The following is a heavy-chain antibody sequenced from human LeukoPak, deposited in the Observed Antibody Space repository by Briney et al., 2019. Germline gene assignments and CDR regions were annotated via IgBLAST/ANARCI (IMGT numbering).Heavy chain of an antibody. CDR2: ISAYNGNT. CDR3: ARATIDDIVVVVAVPDY. D-gene: IGHD2-15*01. CDR1: GYTFTSYG. J-gene: IGHJ4*02. Sequence: ASVKVSCKASGYTFTSYGISWVRQAPGQGLEWMGWISAYNGNTNYAQKLQGRVTMTTDTSTSTAYMELRSLRSDDTAVYYCARATIDDIVVVVAVPDYWGQGTLVTVSS. V-gene: IGHV1-18*01.